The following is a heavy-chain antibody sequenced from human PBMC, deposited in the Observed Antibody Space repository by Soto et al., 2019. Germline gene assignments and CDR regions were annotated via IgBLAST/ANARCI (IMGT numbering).Heavy chain of an antibody. V-gene: IGHV3-7*03. Sequence: GGSLRLSCAASGFTFSSYWMSWVRQAPGKGLEWVANIDQDGSENYYVDSVKGRFTISRDNAKNSLYLQMNSLRAEDTAVYYCAREEGDGYNNFDYWGQGTLVTVSS. D-gene: IGHD5-12*01. CDR2: IDQDGSEN. CDR3: AREEGDGYNNFDY. CDR1: GFTFSSYW. J-gene: IGHJ4*02.